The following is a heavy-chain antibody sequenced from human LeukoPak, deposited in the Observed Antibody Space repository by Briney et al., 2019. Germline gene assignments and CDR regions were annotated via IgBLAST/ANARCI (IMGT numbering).Heavy chain of an antibody. Sequence: GGSLRLSCAASGFTFSDHFMDWVRQAPGKGLEWVSAISGSGGSTYYADSVKGRFTISRDNSKNTLYLQMNSLRAEDTAVYYCAKDLRLYCSSTSCYTGFVFDIWGQGTMVTVSS. CDR3: AKDLRLYCSSTSCYTGFVFDI. D-gene: IGHD2-2*02. V-gene: IGHV3-23*01. CDR1: GFTFSDHF. CDR2: ISGSGGST. J-gene: IGHJ3*02.